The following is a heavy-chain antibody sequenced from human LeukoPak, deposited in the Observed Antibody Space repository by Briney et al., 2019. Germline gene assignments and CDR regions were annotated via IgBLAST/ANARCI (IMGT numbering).Heavy chain of an antibody. CDR1: GGTFSSYA. D-gene: IGHD6-13*01. V-gene: IGHV1-69*13. Sequence: SVKVSCKASGGTFSSYAISWVRQAPGQGLEWMGGIIPIFGTANYAQKFQGRVTITADESTSTAYMELSSLRSEDTAVYYCARDNGSRGAAVLFDYWGQGTLVTVSS. CDR3: ARDNGSRGAAVLFDY. J-gene: IGHJ4*02. CDR2: IIPIFGTA.